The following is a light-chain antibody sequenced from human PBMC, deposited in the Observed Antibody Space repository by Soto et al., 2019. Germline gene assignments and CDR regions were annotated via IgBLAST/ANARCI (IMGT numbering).Light chain of an antibody. J-gene: IGLJ3*02. V-gene: IGLV1-40*01. CDR3: QSYDSSLSGYWV. CDR1: SSNIGAGYD. CDR2: GNS. Sequence: VLTQPPSVSGAPGQRVTISCTGSSSNIGAGYDVHWYQQLPGTAPKLLIYGNSNRPSGVPDRFSGSKSGTSASLAITGLQAEDEADYYCQSYDSSLSGYWVFGGGTKVTVL.